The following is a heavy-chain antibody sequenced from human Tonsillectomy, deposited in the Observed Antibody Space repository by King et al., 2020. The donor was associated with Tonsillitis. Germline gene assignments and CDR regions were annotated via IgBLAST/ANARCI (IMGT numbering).Heavy chain of an antibody. CDR3: ARTLDDAECGGDFCAFDI. D-gene: IGHD2-21*02. CDR2: IDYSGI. J-gene: IGHJ3*02. Sequence: QLQESGPGLVKPSETLSLTCTVSGGSISRSSYFWGWIRQPPGKGLEWIGSIDYSGIYYNPSLKSRVTISVDTSKNQFSLKMSSVTAADTAVYYCARTLDDAECGGDFCAFDIWGQGTMVTVSS. CDR1: GGSISRSSYF. V-gene: IGHV4-39*07.